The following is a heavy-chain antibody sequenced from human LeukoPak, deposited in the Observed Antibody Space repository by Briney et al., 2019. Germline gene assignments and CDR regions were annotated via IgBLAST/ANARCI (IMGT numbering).Heavy chain of an antibody. V-gene: IGHV1-2*02. CDR3: ARDLYGGNSPYYYYYGMDV. Sequence: ASVKLSCKASGYTFTGYYMHWVRQAPGQGLEWMGWINPNSGGTNYTQKFQGRVTMTRDTSISTAYMELSRLRSDDTAVYYCARDLYGGNSPYYYYYGMDVWGQGTTVTVSS. J-gene: IGHJ6*02. CDR2: INPNSGGT. CDR1: GYTFTGYY. D-gene: IGHD4-23*01.